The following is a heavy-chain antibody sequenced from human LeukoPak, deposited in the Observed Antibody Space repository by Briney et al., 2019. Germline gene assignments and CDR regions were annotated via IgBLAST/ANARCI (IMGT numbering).Heavy chain of an antibody. Sequence: GESLKISCKASGYSFTTYWIGWVRQMSGKGLEWIGIIYPGDSDTRYSPSFQGQVTISADKSISTAYLQWSSLKASDTAMYYCARPGSPDYYDSSGFPLNDAFDIWGQGTMVTVSS. CDR2: IYPGDSDT. CDR1: GYSFTTYW. D-gene: IGHD3-22*01. CDR3: ARPGSPDYYDSSGFPLNDAFDI. V-gene: IGHV5-51*01. J-gene: IGHJ3*02.